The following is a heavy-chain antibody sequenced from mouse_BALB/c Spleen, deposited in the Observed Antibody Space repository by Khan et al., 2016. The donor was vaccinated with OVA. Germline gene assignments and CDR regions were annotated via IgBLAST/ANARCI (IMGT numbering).Heavy chain of an antibody. CDR2: ISSDGDYT. J-gene: IGHJ3*01. CDR3: ATHLTGSFAY. V-gene: IGHV5-6*01. CDR1: GFTFSPYS. D-gene: IGHD4-1*01. Sequence: EVELVESGGDLVKSGGSLKLSCAASGFTFSPYSMSWVRQTPDKRLVWVATISSDGDYTYYPHSVKGRFNISRDNAKNTLYLQMSSLKSEDTAIYYWATHLTGSFAYWGQGTLVTVSA.